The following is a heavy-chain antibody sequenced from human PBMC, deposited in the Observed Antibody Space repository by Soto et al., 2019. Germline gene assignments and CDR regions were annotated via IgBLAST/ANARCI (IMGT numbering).Heavy chain of an antibody. D-gene: IGHD3-22*01. CDR1: GFTFTGYF. V-gene: IGHV1-2*04. Sequence: GASVKVSCKASGFTFTGYFIHWVRQAPGQGLEWMGWINPNSGGTNYAQKFQGWVTMTRDTSITTAYMELSGLKSDDTAVYYCARDGDSTGYYDYWGRGTLVTVSS. CDR2: INPNSGGT. J-gene: IGHJ4*02. CDR3: ARDGDSTGYYDY.